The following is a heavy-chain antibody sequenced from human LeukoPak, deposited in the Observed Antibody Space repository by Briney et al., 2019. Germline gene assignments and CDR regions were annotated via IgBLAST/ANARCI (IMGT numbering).Heavy chain of an antibody. CDR3: TREAFYASGWYSLFGY. Sequence: PGGSLRLSCAASGFTISNYGMNWVRQAPGKGLEWVSSITGSSGRTYYADSVKGRFTISRDNSKNTLFLQMNSLRAGDTAVYYCTREAFYASGWYSLFGYWGQGTLVTVPS. J-gene: IGHJ4*02. V-gene: IGHV3-23*01. CDR2: ITGSSGRT. D-gene: IGHD6-19*01. CDR1: GFTISNYG.